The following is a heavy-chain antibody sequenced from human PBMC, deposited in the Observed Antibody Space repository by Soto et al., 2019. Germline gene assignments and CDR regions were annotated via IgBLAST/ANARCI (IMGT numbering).Heavy chain of an antibody. CDR3: AREQSSSWRFDY. D-gene: IGHD6-13*01. J-gene: IGHJ4*02. CDR1: GYTFTSYD. CDR2: MNPNSGNT. Sequence: QVQLVQSGAEVKKPGASVKVSCKASGYTFTSYDINWVRQATGQGLEWMGWMNPNSGNTGYAQKFQGRVTMTRNTSISTAYMELRSLRSEDTAVYYWAREQSSSWRFDYWGQGTLVTVSS. V-gene: IGHV1-8*01.